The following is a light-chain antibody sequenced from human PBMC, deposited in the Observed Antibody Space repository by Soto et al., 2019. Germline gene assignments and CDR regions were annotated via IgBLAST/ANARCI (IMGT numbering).Light chain of an antibody. J-gene: IGKJ4*02. CDR1: QGIRNS. CDR3: QKYNSAPMA. Sequence: DIQLTQSPSSLSASVGDRVTITCRARQGIRNSLTWYQQKPGKVPKVLIQAASTLHSGVPSRLSGGGSGTDFTLTISSLQPEEVATEYCQKYNSAPMACGGGTKGDI. V-gene: IGKV1-27*01. CDR2: AAS.